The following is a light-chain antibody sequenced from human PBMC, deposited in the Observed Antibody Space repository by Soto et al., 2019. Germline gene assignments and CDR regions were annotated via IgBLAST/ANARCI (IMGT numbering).Light chain of an antibody. CDR1: GSDVGGYDF. CDR3: CSFAGTYTVV. Sequence: QSVLTQPRSVSGSPGQSVTISCTGTGSDVGGYDFVSWYQQHPGKAPKLMIYDVSKRPSGVPDRFSGSKSGNTASLTISGLQADEDADYYCCSFAGTYTVVFGGGTKLTVL. V-gene: IGLV2-11*01. J-gene: IGLJ2*01. CDR2: DVS.